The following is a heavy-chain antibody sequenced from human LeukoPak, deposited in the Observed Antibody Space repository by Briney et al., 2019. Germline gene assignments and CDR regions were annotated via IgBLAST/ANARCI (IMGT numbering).Heavy chain of an antibody. CDR2: INHSGST. CDR1: GGSFSGYY. D-gene: IGHD2/OR15-2a*01. Sequence: PSETLSLTCAVYGGSFSGYYWSWIRQPPGKGLEWIGEINHSGSTNYNPSLKSRVTISVDTSKNQFSLKLSSVTAADTAVYYCARHSKPWGFANWFDPWGQGTRVIVSS. CDR3: ARHSKPWGFANWFDP. V-gene: IGHV4-34*01. J-gene: IGHJ5*02.